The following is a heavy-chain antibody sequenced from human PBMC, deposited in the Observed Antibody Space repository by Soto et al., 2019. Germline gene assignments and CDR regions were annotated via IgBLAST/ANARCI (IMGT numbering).Heavy chain of an antibody. D-gene: IGHD4-17*01. CDR3: AKDHYTVTGNFWDFEL. J-gene: IGHJ2*01. Sequence: QVQLVESGGGVVQPGRSLRLSCAASGFTFSSYGMHWVRQAPGKGLEWVAVISYDGSNKYYADSVKGRFTISRDNSKNTLYLQMNSLRDEDTAVYYCAKDHYTVTGNFWDFELWGRGTLVTVSS. CDR2: ISYDGSNK. CDR1: GFTFSSYG. V-gene: IGHV3-30*18.